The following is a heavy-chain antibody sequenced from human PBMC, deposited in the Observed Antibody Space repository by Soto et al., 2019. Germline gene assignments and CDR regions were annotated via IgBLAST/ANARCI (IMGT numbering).Heavy chain of an antibody. D-gene: IGHD1-7*01. CDR2: IYYSGST. V-gene: IGHV4-39*01. CDR3: ARIVTGTTIKYYYYMDV. Sequence: SETLSLTCTVSGGSISSSSYYWGWIRQPPGKGLEWIGSIYYSGSTYYNPSLKSRVTISVDTSKNQFSLKLSSVTAADTAMYYCARIVTGTTIKYYYYMDVWGKGTTVTVSS. J-gene: IGHJ6*03. CDR1: GGSISSSSYY.